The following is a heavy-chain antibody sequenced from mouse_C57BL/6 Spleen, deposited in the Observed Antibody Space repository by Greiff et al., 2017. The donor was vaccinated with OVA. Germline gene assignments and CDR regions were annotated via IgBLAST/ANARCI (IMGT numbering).Heavy chain of an antibody. CDR1: GFTFSSYG. CDR3: ARSSNYYFDY. CDR2: ISSGGSYT. Sequence: EVQLVESGGDLVKPGGSLKLSCAASGFTFSSYGMSWVRQTPDKRLEWVATISSGGSYTYYPDSVKGRFPISRDNAKNTLYLQMRSMKSEDTAMYYCARSSNYYFDYWGQGTTLTGSS. V-gene: IGHV5-6*01. D-gene: IGHD2-5*01. J-gene: IGHJ2*01.